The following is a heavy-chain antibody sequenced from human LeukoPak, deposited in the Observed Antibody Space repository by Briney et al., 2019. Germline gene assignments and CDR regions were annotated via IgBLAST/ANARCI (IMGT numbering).Heavy chain of an antibody. CDR3: ARHQGVVDL. Sequence: SSETLSLTCAVYGGSFSGFYWSWIRRPPGKGLEWIGEINQSGSTNYNPSLKSRVTISVDTSKNQFSLKLSSVTAADTAVYYCARHQGVVDLWGRGSLVTVSS. CDR2: INQSGST. D-gene: IGHD3-3*01. V-gene: IGHV4-34*01. J-gene: IGHJ2*01. CDR1: GGSFSGFY.